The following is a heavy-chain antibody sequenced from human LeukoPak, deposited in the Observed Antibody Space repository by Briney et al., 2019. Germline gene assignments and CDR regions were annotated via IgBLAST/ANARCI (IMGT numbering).Heavy chain of an antibody. CDR2: IKQDGSEK. D-gene: IGHD1-26*01. Sequence: GGSLRLSCVASEFRFGRDWISWVRQAPGKGLEWVACIKQDGSEKYHVDSVRGQFTVSVDNGKNSLYLQMNSLRAEDTARYYCATLDSAKSVFWGRGTAVTVSS. CDR1: EFRFGRDW. J-gene: IGHJ1*01. V-gene: IGHV3-7*01. CDR3: ATLDSAKSVF.